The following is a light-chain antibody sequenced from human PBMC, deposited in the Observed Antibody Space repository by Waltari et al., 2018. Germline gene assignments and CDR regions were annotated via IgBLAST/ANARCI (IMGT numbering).Light chain of an antibody. J-gene: IGLJ2*01. CDR2: LNSDGSP. Sequence: QLVLTQSPSASASLGASVKLTCTLSSGHSTYAIAWHQQQPEKGPRYLMKLNSDGSPSKGDGIPDRFSGSSSGAERYLTTSSLQSEDEADYYCQTWGTGFHVVFGGGTKLTVL. V-gene: IGLV4-69*01. CDR1: SGHSTYA. CDR3: QTWGTGFHVV.